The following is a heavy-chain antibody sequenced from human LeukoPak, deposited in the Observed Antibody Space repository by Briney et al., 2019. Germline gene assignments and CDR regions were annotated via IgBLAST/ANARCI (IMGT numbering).Heavy chain of an antibody. CDR2: IYTRGST. J-gene: IGHJ3*02. Sequence: PSETLSLTCTVSGDSISPYYWSWIRQPAGKGLEWIGRIYTRGSTNYNPSLKSRVTMSVDTSKNQFSLKLSSVTAADTAVYYCARGRYCSADICSGGDAFDIWGQGTMVSVSS. CDR3: ARGRYCSADICSGGDAFDI. D-gene: IGHD2-15*01. CDR1: GDSISPYY. V-gene: IGHV4-4*07.